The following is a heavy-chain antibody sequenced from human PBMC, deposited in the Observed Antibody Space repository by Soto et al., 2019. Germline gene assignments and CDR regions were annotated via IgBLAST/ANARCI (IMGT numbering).Heavy chain of an antibody. CDR3: ARGREGGYHILDY. V-gene: IGHV5-51*01. Sequence: PGESLKISCKASGYSFNNNWIAWVRQMPGKGLEWMGIIYPGDSETRYSPSFRGQVTISADKSISTAFLQWTILRASDTAMYYCARGREGGYHILDYWGQGTLVTVSS. D-gene: IGHD3-9*01. CDR2: IYPGDSET. CDR1: GYSFNNNW. J-gene: IGHJ4*02.